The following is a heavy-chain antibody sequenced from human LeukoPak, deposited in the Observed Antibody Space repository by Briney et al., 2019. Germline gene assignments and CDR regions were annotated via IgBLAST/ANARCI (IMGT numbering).Heavy chain of an antibody. CDR2: ISGSGGST. Sequence: PGGSLRLSCAASGFTFSSYAMSWVRQAPGKGLEWVSAISGSGGSTYYADSVKGRFTISRDNSKNTLYLQMNSLRAEDTAVYYCAKGRYDFWSGPSDYYYGMDVWGQGTTVTVSS. CDR3: AKGRYDFWSGPSDYYYGMDV. V-gene: IGHV3-23*01. J-gene: IGHJ6*02. CDR1: GFTFSSYA. D-gene: IGHD3-3*01.